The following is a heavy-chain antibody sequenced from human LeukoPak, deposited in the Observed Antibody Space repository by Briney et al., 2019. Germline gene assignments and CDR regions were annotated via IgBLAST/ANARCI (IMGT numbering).Heavy chain of an antibody. V-gene: IGHV4-61*08. J-gene: IGHJ4*02. Sequence: SETLSLTCTVSGGSISSGGYYWSWIRQPPGKGLEWIGYIYYSGSTNYNPSLKSRVTISVDTSKNQFSLKLSSVTAADTAVYYCARLWFGNRIDYWGQGTLVTVSS. D-gene: IGHD3-10*01. CDR2: IYYSGST. CDR3: ARLWFGNRIDY. CDR1: GGSISSGGYY.